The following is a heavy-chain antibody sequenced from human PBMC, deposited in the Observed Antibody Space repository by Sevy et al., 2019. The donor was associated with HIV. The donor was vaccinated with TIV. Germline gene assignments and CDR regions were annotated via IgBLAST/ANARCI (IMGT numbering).Heavy chain of an antibody. D-gene: IGHD3-9*01. CDR1: GITFSTSG. Sequence: GGALRLSCVVSGITFSTSGMHWVRQAPGKGLEWVAVISYHGRDKFYEDSVKGRSTISRDNSKNILYLQMISLRADDTAVYYCAKDFTGYNGMDVWGQWTMFTVSS. CDR3: AKDFTGYNGMDV. CDR2: ISYHGRDK. J-gene: IGHJ6*02. V-gene: IGHV3-30*18.